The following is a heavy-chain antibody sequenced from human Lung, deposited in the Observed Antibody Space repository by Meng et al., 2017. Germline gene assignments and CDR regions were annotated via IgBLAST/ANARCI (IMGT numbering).Heavy chain of an antibody. D-gene: IGHD3-9*01. CDR1: GFTFSSYN. CDR3: ARDADWVIFDH. Sequence: GESLKISCAASGFTFSSYNMHWVRQTPGEGLVWVSRINTDASSTTYADSVKGRFTISRDDAKNTVYLQMNSLRAEDTAVYYCARDADWVIFDHWGQGELVNGAS. J-gene: IGHJ4*02. V-gene: IGHV3-74*03. CDR2: INTDASST.